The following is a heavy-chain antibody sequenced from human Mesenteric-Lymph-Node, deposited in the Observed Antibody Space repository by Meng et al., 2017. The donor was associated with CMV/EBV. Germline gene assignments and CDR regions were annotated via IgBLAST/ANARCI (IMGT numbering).Heavy chain of an antibody. J-gene: IGHJ4*02. Sequence: GESLKISCAASGFTFSSYAMHWVRQAPGKGLEWVAVISYDGSNKYYADSVKGRFTISRDNSKNTLYLQMNSLRAEDTALYYCARSGTTVTTEAFDYWGQGTLVTVSS. V-gene: IGHV3-30-3*01. CDR2: ISYDGSNK. CDR1: GFTFSSYA. D-gene: IGHD4-11*01. CDR3: ARSGTTVTTEAFDY.